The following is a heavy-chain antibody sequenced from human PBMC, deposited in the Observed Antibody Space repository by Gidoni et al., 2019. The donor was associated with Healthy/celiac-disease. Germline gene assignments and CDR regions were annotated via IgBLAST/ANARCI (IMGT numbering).Heavy chain of an antibody. CDR3: ARGLLRTVVTPGY. Sequence: QVQLQQWGAGLLKPSETLSLTCAVYGGSFSGYYWSWIRQPPGKGLEWIGEINHSGSTNYNPSLKSRVTISVDTSKNQFSLKLSSVTAADTAVYYCARGLLRTVVTPGYWGQGTLVTVSS. J-gene: IGHJ4*02. CDR2: INHSGST. CDR1: GGSFSGYY. D-gene: IGHD2-21*02. V-gene: IGHV4-34*01.